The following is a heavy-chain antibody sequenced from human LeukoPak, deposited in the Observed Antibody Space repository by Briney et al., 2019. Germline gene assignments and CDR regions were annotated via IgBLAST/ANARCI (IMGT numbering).Heavy chain of an antibody. CDR3: ARGPTISETGYFDF. D-gene: IGHD1-1*01. CDR2: INHRGDT. CDR1: GESFSAYY. Sequence: SETLSLTCAVYGESFSAYYWSWIRQSPGKGLEWIAEINHRGDTNYDPSVKSRVTISIDTSKNQFSLKVRSLTAADTAVYYCARGPTISETGYFDFWGQGTLVTVSS. J-gene: IGHJ4*03. V-gene: IGHV4-34*01.